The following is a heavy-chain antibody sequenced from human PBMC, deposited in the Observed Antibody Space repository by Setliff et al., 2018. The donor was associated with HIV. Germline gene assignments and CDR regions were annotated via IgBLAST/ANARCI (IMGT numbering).Heavy chain of an antibody. D-gene: IGHD6-13*01. CDR2: IHWNSGTK. V-gene: IGHV3-9*01. J-gene: IGHJ4*02. Sequence: HPGGSLRLSCRVSGFTFKDYAMHWVRQAPGKGLEWVSGIHWNSGTKGYADSVKGRFIISRDNAKNFVYLQVNSLRAEDTALYYCARGTSRTSWYDFDYWGQGTLVTVSS. CDR1: GFTFKDYA. CDR3: ARGTSRTSWYDFDY.